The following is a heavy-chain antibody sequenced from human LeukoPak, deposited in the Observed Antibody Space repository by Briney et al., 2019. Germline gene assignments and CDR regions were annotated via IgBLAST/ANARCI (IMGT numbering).Heavy chain of an antibody. CDR3: ASGSDSSGYYFGKRETYYFDY. D-gene: IGHD3-22*01. CDR1: GYTFTSYG. CDR2: ISAYNGNT. V-gene: IGHV1-18*01. J-gene: IGHJ4*02. Sequence: APVKVSCKASGYTFTSYGISWVRQAPGQGLEWMGWISAYNGNTNYAQKLQGRVTMTTDTSTSTAYMELRSLRSDDTAVYYCASGSDSSGYYFGKRETYYFDYWGQGTLVTVSS.